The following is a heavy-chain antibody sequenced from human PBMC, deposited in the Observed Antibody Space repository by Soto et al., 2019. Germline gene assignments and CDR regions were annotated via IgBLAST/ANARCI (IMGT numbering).Heavy chain of an antibody. J-gene: IGHJ5*02. Sequence: GGSLRLSCAASGFTFSSYAMSWVRQAPGKGLEWVSAISGSGGSTHYADSVKGRFTISRDNSKNTLYLQMNSLRAEDTAVYYCANLHTYSNGVTSPWGQGTLVTVSS. CDR1: GFTFSSYA. CDR3: ANLHTYSNGVTSP. V-gene: IGHV3-23*01. CDR2: ISGSGGST. D-gene: IGHD4-4*01.